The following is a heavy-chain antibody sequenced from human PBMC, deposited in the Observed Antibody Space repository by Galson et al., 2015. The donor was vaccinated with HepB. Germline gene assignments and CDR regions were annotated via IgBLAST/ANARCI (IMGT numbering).Heavy chain of an antibody. CDR3: ARDSYYYDSSGYLDY. CDR1: GFTFSSYW. D-gene: IGHD3-22*01. Sequence: LRLSCAASGFTFSSYWMSWVRQAPGKGLEWVANIKQDGSEKYYVDSVKGRFTISRDNAKNSLYLQMNSLRAEDTAVYYCARDSYYYDSSGYLDYWGQGTLVTVSS. CDR2: IKQDGSEK. V-gene: IGHV3-7*01. J-gene: IGHJ4*02.